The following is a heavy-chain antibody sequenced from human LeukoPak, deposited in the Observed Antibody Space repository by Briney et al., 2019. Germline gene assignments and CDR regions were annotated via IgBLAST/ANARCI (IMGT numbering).Heavy chain of an antibody. CDR2: ISGSGGST. CDR1: GFTFSSYA. CDR3: AKDQGVVPAASDY. V-gene: IGHV3-23*01. Sequence: GGSLRPSCAASGFTFSSYAMSWVRQAPGKGLEWVSAISGSGGSTYYADSVKGRFTISRDNSKNTLYLQMNSLRAEDTAVYYCAKDQGVVPAASDYWGQGTLATVSS. J-gene: IGHJ4*02. D-gene: IGHD2-2*01.